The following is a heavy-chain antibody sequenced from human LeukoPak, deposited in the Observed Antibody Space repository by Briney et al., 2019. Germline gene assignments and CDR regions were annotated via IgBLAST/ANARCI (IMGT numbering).Heavy chain of an antibody. D-gene: IGHD3-10*01. V-gene: IGHV4-39*07. J-gene: IGHJ5*02. CDR1: GGSISSSSYY. Sequence: SETLSLTCTVSGGSISSSSYYWGWLRQPPGKGLEWIGSIYYSGSTYYNPSLKSRVTISVDTSKNQFSLKLSSVTAADTAVYYCARESEGNYYGSGSYSNWFDPWGQGTLVTVSS. CDR3: ARESEGNYYGSGSYSNWFDP. CDR2: IYYSGST.